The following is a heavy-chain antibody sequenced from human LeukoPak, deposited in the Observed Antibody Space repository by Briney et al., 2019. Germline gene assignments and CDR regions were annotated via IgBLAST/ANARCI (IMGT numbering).Heavy chain of an antibody. Sequence: PGGSLRLSCAASGFTFSAHSMNWVRQAPGKGLEWVASISSRSSYIYYGGSVKGRFTVSRDNARNSVYLQMNSLRVEDTAVYYRVRRAVSGVEALDFDYWGQGTLVTVSS. CDR3: VRRAVSGVEALDFDY. J-gene: IGHJ4*02. D-gene: IGHD6-19*01. V-gene: IGHV3-21*01. CDR2: ISSRSSYI. CDR1: GFTFSAHS.